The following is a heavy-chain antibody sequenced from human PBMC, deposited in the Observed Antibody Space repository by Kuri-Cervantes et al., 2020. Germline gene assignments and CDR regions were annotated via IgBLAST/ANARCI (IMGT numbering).Heavy chain of an antibody. CDR3: ARDRQRYGYYYGMDV. J-gene: IGHJ6*02. Sequence: GSLRLSCTVSGGSISSYYWSWIRQPPGKGLEWIGYIYYSGSTNYNPSLKSRVTISVDTSKNQFSLKLSSVTAADTAVYYCARDRQRYGYYYGMDVWGQGTTVTVSS. CDR1: GGSISSYY. V-gene: IGHV4-59*01. D-gene: IGHD4-17*01. CDR2: IYYSGST.